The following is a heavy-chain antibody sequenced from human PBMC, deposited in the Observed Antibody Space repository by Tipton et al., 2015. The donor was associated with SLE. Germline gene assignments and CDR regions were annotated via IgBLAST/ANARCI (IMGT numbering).Heavy chain of an antibody. Sequence: TLSLTCTVSGGSISSYYWSWIRQPAGGGLEWIGRIYTNENTNYNPSPKSRVTMSVDTSKNHFPLKLISVTAADTAVYYCAREFLNPVTTVHYYFDLWGRGTLVTVSS. CDR1: GGSISSYY. V-gene: IGHV4-4*07. CDR3: AREFLNPVTTVHYYFDL. D-gene: IGHD4-11*01. J-gene: IGHJ2*01. CDR2: IYTNENT.